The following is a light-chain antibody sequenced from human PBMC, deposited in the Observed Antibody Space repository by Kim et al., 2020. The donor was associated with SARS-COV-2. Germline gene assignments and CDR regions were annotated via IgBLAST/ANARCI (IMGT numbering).Light chain of an antibody. Sequence: LSASVGDRVTITCRASQSIGDWLAWYQQKPGKAPKLLIYKASNLENGVPSRFSGSGSGTEFTLTISSLQPDDFATYYCHQCNGYSTFGQGTKLEI. CDR3: HQCNGYST. CDR2: KAS. V-gene: IGKV1-5*03. CDR1: QSIGDW. J-gene: IGKJ2*01.